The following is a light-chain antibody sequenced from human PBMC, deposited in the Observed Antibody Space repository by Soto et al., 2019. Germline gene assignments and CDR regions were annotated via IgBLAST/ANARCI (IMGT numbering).Light chain of an antibody. CDR2: KVS. J-gene: IGKJ3*01. CDR3: MKGTHCPFT. CDR1: QSLLYSDGNTY. Sequence: DVVMTQSPRSLPVTPGQPASISCRSSQSLLYSDGNTYLTWFHQRPGQSPRRLIYKVSSRDSGVSDRFSGSGSDTDFTLKISRVEAEDIGVYYCMKGTHCPFTFGPGTKVDIK. V-gene: IGKV2-30*01.